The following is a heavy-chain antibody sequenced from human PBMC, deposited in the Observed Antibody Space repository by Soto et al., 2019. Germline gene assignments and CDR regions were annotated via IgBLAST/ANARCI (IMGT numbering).Heavy chain of an antibody. CDR3: VKDRGASVAGTMVPIDH. Sequence: EVQVVESGGGLVQPGRSLRLSCAVSGFTFDDYAMHWVRQAPGKGLEYVSGISWNSGAIGYADSVKGRFTISRDNAKNSLFLLMNSLRAEDTALYYCVKDRGASVAGTMVPIDHWGQGTLVIVSS. CDR1: GFTFDDYA. D-gene: IGHD6-19*01. CDR2: ISWNSGAI. J-gene: IGHJ4*02. V-gene: IGHV3-9*01.